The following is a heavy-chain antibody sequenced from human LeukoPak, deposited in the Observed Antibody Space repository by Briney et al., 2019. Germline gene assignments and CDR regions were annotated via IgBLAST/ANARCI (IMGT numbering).Heavy chain of an antibody. V-gene: IGHV3-30-3*01. J-gene: IGHJ4*02. D-gene: IGHD6-19*01. CDR2: ISYDGSNK. CDR1: GFTFSSYA. CDR3: ARDVPLAVAGTGDFGY. Sequence: GGSLRLSCAASGFTFSSYAMHWVRQAPGKGLEWVAVISYDGSNKYYADSVKGRFTISRDNSKNTLYLQMNSLRAEDTAVYYCARDVPLAVAGTGDFGYWGQGTLVTVSS.